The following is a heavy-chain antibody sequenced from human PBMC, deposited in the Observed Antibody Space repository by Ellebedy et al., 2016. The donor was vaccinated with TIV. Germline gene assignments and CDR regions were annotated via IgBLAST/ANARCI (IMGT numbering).Heavy chain of an antibody. D-gene: IGHD1-26*01. Sequence: GESLKISCAASGFTFSSYAMHWVRQAPGKGLEWVAVISYDGSNKYYADSVKGRFTISRDNSKNTLYLQMNSLRAEDTAVYYCARDSESIVGAPALDIWGQGTMVTVSS. V-gene: IGHV3-30-3*01. CDR3: ARDSESIVGAPALDI. CDR1: GFTFSSYA. J-gene: IGHJ3*02. CDR2: ISYDGSNK.